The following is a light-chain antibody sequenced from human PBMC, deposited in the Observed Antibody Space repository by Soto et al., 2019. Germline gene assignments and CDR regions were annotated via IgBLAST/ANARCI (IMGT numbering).Light chain of an antibody. CDR3: QQYYSYPRP. CDR1: QGMSSY. Sequence: AIRLTQSPSSFSSSTGARVTITCRASQGMSSYLAWYQQKPGKAPKLLIYAASTFQSGVPSRFSGSGSGTDFTITISCLQSEDFATYYCQQYYSYPRPFGPGTKVDIK. CDR2: AAS. V-gene: IGKV1-8*01. J-gene: IGKJ3*01.